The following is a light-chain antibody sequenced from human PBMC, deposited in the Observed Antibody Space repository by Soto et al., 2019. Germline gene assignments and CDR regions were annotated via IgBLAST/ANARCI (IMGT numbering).Light chain of an antibody. Sequence: EIVLTQSPGTVSFSPGETATLSCSTSQSVSTYVAWYRQKPGQAPRLLIYDASTRASGIPDRFSGRGSGTDFTLIISRLEPEDFAVYYCQQYGSSPEITFGGGTKVEIE. CDR3: QQYGSSPEIT. V-gene: IGKV3-20*01. CDR2: DAS. J-gene: IGKJ4*01. CDR1: QSVSTY.